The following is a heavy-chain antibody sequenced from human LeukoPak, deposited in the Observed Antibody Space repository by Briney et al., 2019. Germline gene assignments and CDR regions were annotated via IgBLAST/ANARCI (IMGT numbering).Heavy chain of an antibody. CDR2: INHNGST. D-gene: IGHD3-10*01. CDR1: GGSFSGYY. Sequence: ASETLSLTCAVYGGSFSGYYWSWIRRPPGKGLEWIGEINHNGSTNYNPSLKSRVTISVDTSKNQFSLKLSSVTAADTAVYYCARGSLLWFGERARGYYFDYWGQGTLVTVSS. V-gene: IGHV4-34*01. J-gene: IGHJ4*02. CDR3: ARGSLLWFGERARGYYFDY.